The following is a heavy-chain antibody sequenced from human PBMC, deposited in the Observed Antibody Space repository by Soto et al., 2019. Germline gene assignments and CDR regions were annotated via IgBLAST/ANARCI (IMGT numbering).Heavy chain of an antibody. CDR1: GFTFSSYA. D-gene: IGHD3-10*01. CDR3: AKSGVLLWFGDLSYYFDC. V-gene: IGHV3-23*01. J-gene: IGHJ4*02. Sequence: EVQLLESGGGLVQPGGSLRLSCAASGFTFSSYAMSWVRQAPGEGLEWVSAISGSGRSTYYADSVKGRFTISRDNSKNTLYLQMNSLRAEDTAVYYCAKSGVLLWFGDLSYYFDCWGQGTLVTVSS. CDR2: ISGSGRST.